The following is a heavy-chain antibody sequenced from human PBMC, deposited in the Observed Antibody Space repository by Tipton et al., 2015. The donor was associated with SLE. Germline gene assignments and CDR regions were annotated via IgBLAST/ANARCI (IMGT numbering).Heavy chain of an antibody. CDR3: AGGGLFWSPSLVAANYFDS. Sequence: TLSLTCTVSGASLSSFFWAWIRQPPGKGLEWIGEINHSGTTNFNPSLGSRVTVSVDTSNNQFSLRLSSVTAADTATYYCAGGGLFWSPSLVAANYFDSWGQGTLVTVSS. J-gene: IGHJ4*02. CDR1: GASLSSFF. V-gene: IGHV4-34*01. CDR2: INHSGTT. D-gene: IGHD3-3*01.